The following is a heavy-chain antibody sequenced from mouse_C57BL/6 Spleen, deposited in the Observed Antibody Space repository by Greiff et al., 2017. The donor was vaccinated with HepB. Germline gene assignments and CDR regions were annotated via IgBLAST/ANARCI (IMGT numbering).Heavy chain of an antibody. CDR3: ARPPLYGAWFAY. Sequence: QVQLKQPGAELVKPGASVKMSCKASGYTFTSYWITWVKQRPGQGLEWIGDIYPGSGSTNYNAKFKSKSTLTVDTSSSTAYMQLTSLTSGDSAVYYCARPPLYGAWFAYWGQGTLVTVSA. J-gene: IGHJ3*01. V-gene: IGHV1-55*01. CDR2: IYPGSGST. D-gene: IGHD1-1*01. CDR1: GYTFTSYW.